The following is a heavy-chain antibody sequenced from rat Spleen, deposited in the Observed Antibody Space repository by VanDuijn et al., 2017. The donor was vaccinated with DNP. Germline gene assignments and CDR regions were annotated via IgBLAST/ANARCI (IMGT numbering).Heavy chain of an antibody. D-gene: IGHD1-11*01. CDR2: ILFDGSNP. CDR1: GFTFSSFP. CDR3: AKPASYGGYWFAY. V-gene: IGHV5-46*01. Sequence: EVQLVESGGGSVQPGRSMKLSCAASGFTFSSFPMAWVRPAPTKGLEWVAIILFDGSNPSYGDSVKGRFTISRDNAKSTLYLQMDSLRSEDTATYYCAKPASYGGYWFAYWGQGTLVSVSS. J-gene: IGHJ3*01.